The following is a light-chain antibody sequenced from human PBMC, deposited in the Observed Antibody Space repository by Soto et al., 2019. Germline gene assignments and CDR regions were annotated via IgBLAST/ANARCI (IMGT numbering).Light chain of an antibody. V-gene: IGLV3-1*01. CDR1: KLGDKY. J-gene: IGLJ2*01. CDR3: QAWDSSTAPVV. Sequence: SYELTQPPSVSVSPGQTASITCSGDKLGDKYACWYQQKPGQSPVLVIYQDSKRPLGIPERFSGSNSGNTATLTISGTQAMDEADYYCQAWDSSTAPVVFGGGTKLTVL. CDR2: QDS.